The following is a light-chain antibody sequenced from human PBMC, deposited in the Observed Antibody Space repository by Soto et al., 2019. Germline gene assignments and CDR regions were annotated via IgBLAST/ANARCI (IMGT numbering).Light chain of an antibody. J-gene: IGLJ1*01. Sequence: QSVLTQPASVSGSPGQSITISYTGTTSDVGGHNYVSWYQQHPGKAPKLLIYEVTNRPSGVSNRFSGSKSGNTASLTISGLQAEDEADYYCSSYRSTSYVFGTGTKVTVL. CDR1: TSDVGGHNY. CDR2: EVT. V-gene: IGLV2-14*01. CDR3: SSYRSTSYV.